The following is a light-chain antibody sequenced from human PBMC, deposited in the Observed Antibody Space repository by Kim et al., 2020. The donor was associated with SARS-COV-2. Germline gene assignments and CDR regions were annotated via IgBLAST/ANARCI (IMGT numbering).Light chain of an antibody. J-gene: IGKJ2*01. CDR3: QQYGSSPPAT. Sequence: EIVLTQSPGTLSLSPGERATLSCRASQSVSSSYLAWYQQKPGQAPRLLIYGASSRATGIPDRFSGGGSGTDFTLTISRLEPEDFAVYYCQQYGSSPPATFGQGTKLEI. CDR2: GAS. CDR1: QSVSSSY. V-gene: IGKV3-20*01.